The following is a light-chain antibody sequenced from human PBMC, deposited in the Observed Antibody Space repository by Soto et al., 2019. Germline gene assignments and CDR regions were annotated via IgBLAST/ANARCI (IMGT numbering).Light chain of an antibody. CDR2: EVS. CDR3: CSYAGSSSAYF. J-gene: IGLJ1*01. CDR1: SSDVGSYNV. V-gene: IGLV2-23*02. Sequence: QSALTQPASVSGSPGQSITISCTGTSSDVGSYNVVSWYQQHPGKAPKLLIYEVSKLPSGVSDRFSGSKSGNTASLTISGLQAEDEADYHCCSYAGSSSAYFFGTGTKLTVL.